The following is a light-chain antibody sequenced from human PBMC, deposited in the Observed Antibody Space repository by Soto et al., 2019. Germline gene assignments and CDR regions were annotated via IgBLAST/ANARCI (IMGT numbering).Light chain of an antibody. Sequence: DIQMTQSPSTLSASVGDRVTITCRASQSISGYLAWYQQRLGKAPQLLIYDASSLQTGVPSRFSGSGSGTEFTLTISSLQPDDFATYYCQQYDSLWTFGQGTKVDIK. V-gene: IGKV1-5*01. CDR3: QQYDSLWT. J-gene: IGKJ1*01. CDR2: DAS. CDR1: QSISGY.